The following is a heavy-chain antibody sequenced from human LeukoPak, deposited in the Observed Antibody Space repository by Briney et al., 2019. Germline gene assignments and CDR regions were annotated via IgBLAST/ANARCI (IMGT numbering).Heavy chain of an antibody. J-gene: IGHJ4*02. V-gene: IGHV3-9*03. CDR2: ISWNSGSI. D-gene: IGHD3-3*01. CDR1: GFTFSSYS. Sequence: GGSLRLSCAASGFTFSSYSMNWVRQAPGKGLEWVSGISWNSGSIGYADSVKGRFTISRDNAKNSLYLQMNSLRAEDMALYYCAKGFYYDFWSGYFDYWGQGTLVTVSS. CDR3: AKGFYYDFWSGYFDY.